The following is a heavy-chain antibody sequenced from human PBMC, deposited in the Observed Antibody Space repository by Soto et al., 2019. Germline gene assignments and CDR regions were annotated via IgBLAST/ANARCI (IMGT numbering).Heavy chain of an antibody. D-gene: IGHD3-9*01. Sequence: LRLSCAASGFTFSSYAMHWVRQPPGKALEWLALIDWDDDKYYSTSLKTRLTISKDTSKNQVVLTMTNMDPVDTATYYCARIPTYYDILTGYRYYYGMDVWGQGTTVTVSS. V-gene: IGHV2-70*20. CDR2: IDWDDDK. CDR1: GFTFSSYAM. CDR3: ARIPTYYDILTGYRYYYGMDV. J-gene: IGHJ6*02.